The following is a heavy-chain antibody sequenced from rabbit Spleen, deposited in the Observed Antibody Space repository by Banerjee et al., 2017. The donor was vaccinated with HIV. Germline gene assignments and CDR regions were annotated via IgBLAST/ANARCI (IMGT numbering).Heavy chain of an antibody. CDR1: KFSFNSGYD. Sequence: QSLEESGGGLVKPGASLTLTCTASKFSFNSGYDLCRVRHAPRKGLEWIACVYGCSGCSSYPGTWGKGRLTVSKALVTTVTLQMTSLTAADTASYFCARDTGTSFSTYGMDLWGPGTLVTVS. CDR2: VYGCSGCSS. CDR3: ARDTGTSFSTYGMDL. J-gene: IGHJ6*01. D-gene: IGHD8-1*01. V-gene: IGHV1S40*01.